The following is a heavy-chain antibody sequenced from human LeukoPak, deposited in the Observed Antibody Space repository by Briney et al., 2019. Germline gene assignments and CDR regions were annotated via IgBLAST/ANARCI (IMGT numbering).Heavy chain of an antibody. Sequence: GESLKISCKGSGYSFTSYWIAWVRQMPGKGLEWMGIIYPADSDTRYSPSFQGQVTISADKSISTAYLQWSSLKASDTAMYYCARSYDILTGYYDYWGQGTLVTVSS. D-gene: IGHD3-9*01. CDR3: ARSYDILTGYYDY. V-gene: IGHV5-51*01. CDR2: IYPADSDT. CDR1: GYSFTSYW. J-gene: IGHJ4*02.